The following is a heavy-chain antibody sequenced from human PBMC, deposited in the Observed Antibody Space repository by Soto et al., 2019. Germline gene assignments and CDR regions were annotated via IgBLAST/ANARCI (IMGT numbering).Heavy chain of an antibody. J-gene: IGHJ4*02. V-gene: IGHV4-34*01. CDR3: ARGWGRIFDY. CDR2: IKQSGSI. D-gene: IGHD7-27*01. Sequence: QVQLQQWGAGLLKPSETLSLTCAVHGGLISCYYWRWIRQPPGKGLVGSGEIKQSGSINYNPSLKSRVTISVDTSKNQFSLKLSSVTAADTAVYYCARGWGRIFDYWGPGSLVTVSS. CDR1: GGLISCYY.